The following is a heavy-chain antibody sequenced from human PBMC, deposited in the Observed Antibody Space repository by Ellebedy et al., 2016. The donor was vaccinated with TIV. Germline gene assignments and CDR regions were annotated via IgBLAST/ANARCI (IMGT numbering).Heavy chain of an antibody. J-gene: IGHJ4*02. V-gene: IGHV3-23*01. CDR2: ISGSGGST. D-gene: IGHD3-22*01. CDR1: GFTFSSYA. CDR3: AKDSRLVYDSSGYYYV. Sequence: GESLKISXAASGFTFSSYAMSWVRQAPGKGLEWVSAISGSGGSTYYADSVKGRFTISRDNSKNTLYLQMNSLRAEDTAVYYCAKDSRLVYDSSGYYYVWGQGTLVTVSS.